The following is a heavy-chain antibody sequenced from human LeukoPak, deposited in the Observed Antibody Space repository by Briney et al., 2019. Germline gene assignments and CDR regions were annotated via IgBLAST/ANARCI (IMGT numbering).Heavy chain of an antibody. CDR2: IGTGGDI. CDR1: GFTFSRCS. J-gene: IGHJ4*02. Sequence: GGSLRLSCAASGFTFSRCSMFWFRQVPGKGLEWVSTIGTGGDIYYSDSVKGRFTISRENAKNSLYLQMNSLSAGDTAVYFCARGGIAVSGIDLEDYWGQGTLVTVSS. CDR3: ARGGIAVSGIDLEDY. D-gene: IGHD6-19*01. V-gene: IGHV3-13*01.